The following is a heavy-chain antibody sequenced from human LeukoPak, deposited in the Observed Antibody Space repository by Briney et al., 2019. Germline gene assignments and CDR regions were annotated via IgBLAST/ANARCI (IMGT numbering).Heavy chain of an antibody. CDR2: ISYDGSNK. Sequence: PGGSLRLSCAASGFTFSSYGMHWVRQAPGKGLEWVAVISYDGSNKYYADSVKGRFTISRDNSKNTLYLQMNSLRAEDTAVYYCAKEGYSSGNYFDYWGQGTLVTVSS. CDR1: GFTFSSYG. J-gene: IGHJ4*02. CDR3: AKEGYSSGNYFDY. D-gene: IGHD6-19*01. V-gene: IGHV3-30*18.